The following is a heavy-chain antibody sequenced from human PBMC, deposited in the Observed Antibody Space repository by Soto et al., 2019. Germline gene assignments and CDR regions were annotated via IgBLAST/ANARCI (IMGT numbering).Heavy chain of an antibody. Sequence: GASVKVSCKASGGTFSSYAISWVRQAPGQGLEWMGGIIPIFGTANYAQKFQGRVTITADGSTSTAYMELSSLTSEDTAVYYCARACGLLWFGELSNWFDPWGQGTLVTVSS. CDR2: IIPIFGTA. CDR3: ARACGLLWFGELSNWFDP. D-gene: IGHD3-10*01. V-gene: IGHV1-69*13. CDR1: GGTFSSYA. J-gene: IGHJ5*02.